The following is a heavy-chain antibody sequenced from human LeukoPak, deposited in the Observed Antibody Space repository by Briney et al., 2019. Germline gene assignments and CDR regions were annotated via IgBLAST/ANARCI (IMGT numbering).Heavy chain of an antibody. CDR2: MYYSGST. CDR3: ARRPSGYSSGWYGS. Sequence: GSLRLSCAASRFTVSSDYMSWVRQAPGKGLEWIGSMYYSGSTYYNPSLKSRVTISVDTSKNQFSLKLSSVTAADTAVYYCARRPSGYSSGWYGSWGQGTLVTVSS. J-gene: IGHJ4*02. CDR1: RFTVSSDY. D-gene: IGHD6-19*01. V-gene: IGHV4-38-2*01.